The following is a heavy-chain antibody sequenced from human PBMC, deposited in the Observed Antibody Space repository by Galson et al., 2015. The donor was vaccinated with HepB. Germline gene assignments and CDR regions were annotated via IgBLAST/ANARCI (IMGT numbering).Heavy chain of an antibody. CDR3: EIRYYGRAYDY. CDR1: GYTFTSYA. CDR2: INAGNGNT. J-gene: IGHJ4*02. D-gene: IGHD4-17*01. V-gene: IGHV1-3*01. Sequence: SGKVSCKASGYTFTSYAMHWVRQAPGQRLEWMGWINAGNGNTKYSQKFQGRVTITRDASASTAYMELSSLRSEDTAEYYCEIRYYGRAYDYWGQGTLVTVSS.